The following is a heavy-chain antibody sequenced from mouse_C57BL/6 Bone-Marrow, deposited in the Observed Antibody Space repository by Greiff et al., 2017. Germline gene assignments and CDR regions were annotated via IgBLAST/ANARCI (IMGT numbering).Heavy chain of an antibody. CDR2: ISSGSSTI. CDR1: GFTFSDYG. CDR3: ARKNYYGSRRGYYAMDY. V-gene: IGHV5-17*01. J-gene: IGHJ4*01. Sequence: DVMLVESGGGLVKPGGSLKLSCAASGFTFSDYGMHWVRQAPEKGLEWVAYISSGSSTIYYADTVKGRFTISRDNAKNTLFLHMTSLRSEDTAMYYCARKNYYGSRRGYYAMDYWGQGTSVTVSS. D-gene: IGHD1-1*01.